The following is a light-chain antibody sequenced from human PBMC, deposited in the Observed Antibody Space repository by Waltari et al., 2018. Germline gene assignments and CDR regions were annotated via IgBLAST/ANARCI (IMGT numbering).Light chain of an antibody. CDR1: QSVLYRSNNKNY. CDR2: WAS. V-gene: IGKV4-1*01. Sequence: DIVMTQSPDSLAVSLGERATINCKSSQSVLYRSNNKNYLAWYQQKPGQPPKLLIYWASTRESGVPARFSGSGSGTDFTLTISSLQAEDVAVYYCQQYYSTPPTFGQGTKVEIK. CDR3: QQYYSTPPT. J-gene: IGKJ1*01.